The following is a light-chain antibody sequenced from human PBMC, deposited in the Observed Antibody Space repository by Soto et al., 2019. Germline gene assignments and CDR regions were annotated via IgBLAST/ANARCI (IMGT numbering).Light chain of an antibody. J-gene: IGLJ2*01. V-gene: IGLV2-14*03. CDR3: SSYTSSHTLV. Sequence: QSALTQPAPVSESPGQSITISCTGTSSDVGASDFVSWYQQHPGKAPELIIYDISNRPSGGSNRFSGSKSGNTSSLTISGLQAEDESDYYCSSYTSSHTLVFGGGTKVTVL. CDR2: DIS. CDR1: SSDVGASDF.